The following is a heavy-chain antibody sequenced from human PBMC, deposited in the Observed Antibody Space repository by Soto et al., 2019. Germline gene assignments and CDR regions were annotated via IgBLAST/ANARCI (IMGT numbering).Heavy chain of an antibody. Sequence: QVQLQESGPGLVKPSQTLSLTCTVSGGSISSGGYYWSWIRQHPGKGLEWIGYIYYSGSTYYNPSLKSRVTISVDTSKNQFSLKLSSVTAADTAVYYCARGPTIGEGEYYFDYWGQGNLVTVSS. J-gene: IGHJ4*02. V-gene: IGHV4-31*03. CDR2: IYYSGST. CDR3: ARGPTIGEGEYYFDY. D-gene: IGHD1-26*01. CDR1: GGSISSGGYY.